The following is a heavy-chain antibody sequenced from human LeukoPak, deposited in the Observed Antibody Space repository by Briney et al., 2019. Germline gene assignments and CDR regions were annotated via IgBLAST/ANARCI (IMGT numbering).Heavy chain of an antibody. D-gene: IGHD3-22*01. CDR2: INTDGSST. J-gene: IGHJ4*02. CDR3: ARGHQNYYQSSGYDY. CDR1: GFTFSTYW. V-gene: IGHV3-74*01. Sequence: PGGSLRLSCAASGFTFSTYWMHWVRQAPGKGLVWVSRINTDGSSTSYADSVKGRFTISRDNAKNMLYLQMNSLRGEDTAVYYCARGHQNYYQSSGYDYWGQGTLVTVSS.